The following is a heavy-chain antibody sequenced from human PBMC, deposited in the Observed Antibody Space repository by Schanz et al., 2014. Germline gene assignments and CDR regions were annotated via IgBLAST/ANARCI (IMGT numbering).Heavy chain of an antibody. D-gene: IGHD6-13*01. J-gene: IGHJ4*02. CDR1: GFTFSDYY. CDR3: ARDGVDAAAGGNY. CDR2: ISSSGSYT. Sequence: QVQLVESGGGLVKPGGSLRLSCAASGFTFSDYYMSWIRQAPGKGLEWVSYISSSGSYTNYADSVKGRFTTSRDNGKKSMYLQMNSPRSEDTAVYYWARDGVDAAAGGNYWGQGTLVTVSS. V-gene: IGHV3-11*05.